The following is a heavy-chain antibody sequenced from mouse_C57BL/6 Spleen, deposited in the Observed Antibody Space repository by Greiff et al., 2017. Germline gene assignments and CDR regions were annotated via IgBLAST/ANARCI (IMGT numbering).Heavy chain of an antibody. CDR2: INPYNGGT. CDR1: GYTFTDYY. CDR3: ARITTTMDY. J-gene: IGHJ4*01. V-gene: IGHV1-19*01. D-gene: IGHD1-1*01. Sequence: VQLQQSGPVLVKPGASVKMSCKASGYTFTDYYMNWVKQSHGNSLEWIGVINPYNGGTSYNQKFKGKATLTVDKSSSTAYMELNSLTSEDSAVYYCARITTTMDYWGQGTSVTVSS.